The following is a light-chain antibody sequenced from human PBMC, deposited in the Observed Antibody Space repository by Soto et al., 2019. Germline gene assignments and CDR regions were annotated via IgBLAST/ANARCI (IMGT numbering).Light chain of an antibody. V-gene: IGKV3-11*01. J-gene: IGKJ1*01. CDR1: QSVGLS. Sequence: EVVLTQSPATLSLSPGGRATLSCRASQSVGLSLAWYQQKPGQAPRLLIYDASERASGIPARFSGSGSGTDFPLTISSLEPEDFAVYYCQQRTSWPPWTFGQGTKVEIK. CDR2: DAS. CDR3: QQRTSWPPWT.